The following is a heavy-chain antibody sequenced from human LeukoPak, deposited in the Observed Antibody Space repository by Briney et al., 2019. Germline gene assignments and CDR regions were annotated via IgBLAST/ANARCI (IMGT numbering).Heavy chain of an antibody. Sequence: SETLSLTCTVSGGPISSNTYYWGWIRQPPGKGLEWIGSIYYSGSTYYNPSLKSRVTISVDTSKNQFSLKLSSVTAADTAVYYCATQGYSSGWTRFDPWGQGTLVTVSS. J-gene: IGHJ5*02. V-gene: IGHV4-39*01. CDR3: ATQGYSSGWTRFDP. D-gene: IGHD6-19*01. CDR2: IYYSGST. CDR1: GGPISSNTYY.